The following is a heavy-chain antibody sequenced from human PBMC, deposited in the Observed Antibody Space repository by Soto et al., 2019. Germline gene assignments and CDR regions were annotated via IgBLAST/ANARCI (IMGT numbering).Heavy chain of an antibody. CDR1: GGSISSGGYY. CDR3: ARLRSIAARLFLLGYWYFDL. D-gene: IGHD6-6*01. CDR2: IYYSGST. V-gene: IGHV4-31*03. Sequence: QVQLQESGPGLVKPSQTLSLTCTVSGGSISSGGYYWSWIRQHPGKGLEWIGYIYYSGSTYYNPSLKSRVTISVDTSKNQFSLKLSSVTAADTAVYYCARLRSIAARLFLLGYWYFDLWGRGTLVTVSS. J-gene: IGHJ2*01.